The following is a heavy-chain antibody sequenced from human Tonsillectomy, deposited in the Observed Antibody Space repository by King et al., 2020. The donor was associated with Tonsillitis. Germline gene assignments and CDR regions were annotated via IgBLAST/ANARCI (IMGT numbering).Heavy chain of an antibody. Sequence: QLQESGSGLVKPSQTLSLTCAVSGGSISSGGYSWGWIRQPPGKGLEWIGYIYHSGSTYYKPSLNSRVTISVDRSKNKFSLVLRSVTAADRAVYYCARSRGFGELWVYYYGMDVWGQGTTVTVSS. J-gene: IGHJ6*02. D-gene: IGHD3-10*01. V-gene: IGHV4-30-2*01. CDR3: ARSRGFGELWVYYYGMDV. CDR2: IYHSGST. CDR1: GGSISSGGYS.